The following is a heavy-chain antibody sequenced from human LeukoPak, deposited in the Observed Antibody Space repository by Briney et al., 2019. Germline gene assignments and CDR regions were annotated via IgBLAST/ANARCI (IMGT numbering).Heavy chain of an antibody. Sequence: GRSLSLSCAASGFTFSSYGMHWVRQAPGKGLEWITVISYDGSNEYYADSVKGRFTISRDNSKITLYLQMNSLRAEDTAVYYCVKGYYDFDYWGQGTLVTVSS. CDR1: GFTFSSYG. J-gene: IGHJ4*02. D-gene: IGHD3-3*01. CDR2: ISYDGSNE. CDR3: VKGYYDFDY. V-gene: IGHV3-30*18.